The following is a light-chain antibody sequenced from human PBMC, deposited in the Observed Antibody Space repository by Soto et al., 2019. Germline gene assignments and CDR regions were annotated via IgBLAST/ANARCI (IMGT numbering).Light chain of an antibody. CDR3: QQLNAYPVT. J-gene: IGKJ4*01. Sequence: DIQLTQSPSLLSASVGDRVTITSRASQGISTYLAWYQQTSGKAPKLLISAASTLQRGVPSRFSGSGSGTQFTLTISSLQPEDFATYYCQQLNAYPVTFGGGTKVDIK. CDR1: QGISTY. CDR2: AAS. V-gene: IGKV1-9*01.